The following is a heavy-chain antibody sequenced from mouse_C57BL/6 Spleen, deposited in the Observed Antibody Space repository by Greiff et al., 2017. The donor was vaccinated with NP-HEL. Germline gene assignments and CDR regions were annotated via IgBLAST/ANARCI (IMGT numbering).Heavy chain of an antibody. J-gene: IGHJ2*01. CDR3: ARGIDYYGSSYDFDY. CDR2: ISSGSSTI. Sequence: EVQRVESGGGLVKPGGSLKLSCAASGFTFSDYGMHWVRQAPEKGLEWVAYISSGSSTIYYADTVKGRFTISRDNAKNTLFLQMTSLRSEDTAMYYCARGIDYYGSSYDFDYWGQGTTLTVSS. V-gene: IGHV5-17*01. CDR1: GFTFSDYG. D-gene: IGHD1-1*01.